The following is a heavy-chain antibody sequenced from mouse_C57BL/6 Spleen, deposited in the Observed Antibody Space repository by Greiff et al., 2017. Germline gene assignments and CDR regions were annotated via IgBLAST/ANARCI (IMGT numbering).Heavy chain of an antibody. CDR1: GYTFTSYW. CDR3: ARSGDGYPFTGAMDY. D-gene: IGHD2-3*01. J-gene: IGHJ4*01. V-gene: IGHV1-61*01. Sequence: VQLQQPGAELVRPGSSVKLSCKASGYTFTSYWMDWVKQRPGQGLEWIGNIYPSDSETHYNQKFKDKATLTVDKSSSTAYMQLSSLTSEDSAVYYCARSGDGYPFTGAMDYWGQGTSVTGSS. CDR2: IYPSDSET.